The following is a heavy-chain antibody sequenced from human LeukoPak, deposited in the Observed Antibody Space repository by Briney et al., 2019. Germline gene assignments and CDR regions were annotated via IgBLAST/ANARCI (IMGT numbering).Heavy chain of an antibody. Sequence: PSETLSLTCAVYGGSFSGYYWGWIRQPPGKGLEWIGSIYYSGSTYYNPSLKSRVTISVDTSKNQFSLKLSSVTAADTAVYYCVREILYCSGGSCYRGPFDNWGQGTLVTVSA. D-gene: IGHD2-15*01. V-gene: IGHV4-34*01. CDR2: IYYSGST. CDR1: GGSFSGYY. CDR3: VREILYCSGGSCYRGPFDN. J-gene: IGHJ4*02.